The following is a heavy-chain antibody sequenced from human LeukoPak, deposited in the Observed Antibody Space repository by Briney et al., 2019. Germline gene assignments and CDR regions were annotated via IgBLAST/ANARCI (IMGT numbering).Heavy chain of an antibody. Sequence: ASVKVSCKASGYTFTSYGISWVRQAPGQGLEWMGWISAYSGNTNYAQKLQGRVTMTTDTSTSTAYMELRSLRSDDTAVYYCARSRYCSGGSCYRFDPWGQGTLVTVSS. CDR3: ARSRYCSGGSCYRFDP. D-gene: IGHD2-15*01. J-gene: IGHJ5*02. V-gene: IGHV1-18*01. CDR1: GYTFTSYG. CDR2: ISAYSGNT.